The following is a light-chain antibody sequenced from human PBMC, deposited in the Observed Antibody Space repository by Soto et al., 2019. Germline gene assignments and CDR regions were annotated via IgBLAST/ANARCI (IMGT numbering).Light chain of an antibody. CDR1: RSNIGGNS. V-gene: IGLV1-51*01. CDR3: GSWDSSLSAYV. J-gene: IGLJ1*01. Sequence: QSVLTQPPSVSAAPGQKVTISCSGSRSNIGGNSVSWCQQLPGTAPKLLIYDDNKRPSGIPDRFSGSKSGTSATLGITGFQTGDEADYYCGSWDSSLSAYVFGTGTKVTVL. CDR2: DDN.